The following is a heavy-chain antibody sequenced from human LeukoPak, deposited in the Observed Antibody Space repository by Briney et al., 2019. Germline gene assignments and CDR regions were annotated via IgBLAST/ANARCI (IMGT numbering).Heavy chain of an antibody. J-gene: IGHJ4*02. V-gene: IGHV3-53*01. Sequence: GGSLRLSCAASGFTVSSNYMSWVRQAPGKGLEWVSVIYSGGTTDYAGSVKGRFTISRDNSKNTLYLQMNSLRVEDTAVYYCSRGHYGDYDWGRGTLVTVSS. CDR3: SRGHYGDYD. CDR1: GFTVSSNY. D-gene: IGHD4-17*01. CDR2: IYSGGTT.